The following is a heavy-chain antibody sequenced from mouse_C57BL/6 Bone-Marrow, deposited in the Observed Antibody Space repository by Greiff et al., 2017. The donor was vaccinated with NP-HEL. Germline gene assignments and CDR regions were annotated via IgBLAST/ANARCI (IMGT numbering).Heavy chain of an antibody. Sequence: EVKLVESGTVLARPGASVKMSCKTSGYTFTSYWMHWVKQRPGQGLEWIGAIYPGNSDTSYNQKFKGKAKMNAVTSASPAYIGVSSLANEGSAVYYCTREGGKGGYYFDYWGQGTTLTVSS. CDR1: GYTFTSYW. D-gene: IGHD1-1*01. CDR3: TREGGKGGYYFDY. CDR2: IYPGNSDT. V-gene: IGHV1-5*01. J-gene: IGHJ2*01.